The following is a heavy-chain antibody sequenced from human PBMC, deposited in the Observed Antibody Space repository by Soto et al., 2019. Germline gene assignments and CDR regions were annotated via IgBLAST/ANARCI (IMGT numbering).Heavy chain of an antibody. CDR1: GYTFTSYG. V-gene: IGHV1-18*01. CDR3: ALEYYYDSSGPFDY. J-gene: IGHJ4*02. CDR2: ISAYNGNT. Sequence: ASVKVSCKASGYTFTSYGISWVRQAPGQGLEWVGWISAYNGNTNYAQKLQGRVTMTTDTSTSTAYMELRSLRSDDTAVYYCALEYYYDSSGPFDYWGQGTLVTVFS. D-gene: IGHD3-22*01.